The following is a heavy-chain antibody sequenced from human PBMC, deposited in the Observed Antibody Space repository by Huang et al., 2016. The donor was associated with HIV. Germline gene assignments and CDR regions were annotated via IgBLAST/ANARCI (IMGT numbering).Heavy chain of an antibody. CDR2: IRYDGNNN. CDR1: GFPFSAYG. J-gene: IGHJ3*01. Sequence: QVRLVESGGGVVQPGASLTPSCSESGFPFSAYGMDLVRQAPGQGLEWVSFIRYDGNNNYLIGSVKGRFTISRDNSNNTLYLRMNSLRPEETAVYYCVKERGSSRARSSFDFWGQGTSVIVSS. V-gene: IGHV3-30*02. CDR3: VKERGSSRARSSFDF. D-gene: IGHD6-13*01.